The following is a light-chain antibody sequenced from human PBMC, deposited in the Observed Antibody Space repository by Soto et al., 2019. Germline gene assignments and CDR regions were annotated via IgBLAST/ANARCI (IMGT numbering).Light chain of an antibody. J-gene: IGKJ2*01. V-gene: IGKV1-5*03. CDR1: QTISTW. CDR3: QQYSSYTPYT. Sequence: DIQMTQSPSTLSASVGDRVTITCRASQTISTWLAWYQQKPGKAPKLLIYKASTLQGGVPSRFSGSGSGTEFTLPISSLQPDDFATYYCQQYSSYTPYTFGQGTNLEIK. CDR2: KAS.